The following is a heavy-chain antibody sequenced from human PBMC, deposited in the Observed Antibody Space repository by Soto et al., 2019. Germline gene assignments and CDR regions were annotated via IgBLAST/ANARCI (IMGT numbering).Heavy chain of an antibody. D-gene: IGHD3-22*01. Sequence: GGSLRLSCAASGFTFDDYAMHWVRQAPGKGLEWVSGISWNSGSIGYADSVKGRFTISRDNAKNSLYLQMNSLRAEDTALYYCAKMPDYYDSSGYPWAFDIWGQGTMVTVSS. CDR1: GFTFDDYA. J-gene: IGHJ3*02. CDR2: ISWNSGSI. V-gene: IGHV3-9*01. CDR3: AKMPDYYDSSGYPWAFDI.